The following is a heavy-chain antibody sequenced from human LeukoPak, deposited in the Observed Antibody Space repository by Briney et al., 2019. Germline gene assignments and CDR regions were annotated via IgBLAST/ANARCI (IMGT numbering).Heavy chain of an antibody. D-gene: IGHD3-3*01. V-gene: IGHV3-30*19. CDR3: ARDGRHVLRFLEWLPSDY. Sequence: GGSLRLSCAASGFTFSSYGMPWVRQAPGKGLEWVAVISYDGSNKYYADSVKGRFTISRDNSKNTLYLQMNSLRAEDTAVYYCARDGRHVLRFLEWLPSDYWGQGTLVTVSS. J-gene: IGHJ4*02. CDR1: GFTFSSYG. CDR2: ISYDGSNK.